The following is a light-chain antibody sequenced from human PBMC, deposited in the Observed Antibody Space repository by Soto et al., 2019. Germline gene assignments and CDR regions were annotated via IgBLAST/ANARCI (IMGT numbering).Light chain of an antibody. J-gene: IGLJ1*01. V-gene: IGLV2-8*01. Sequence: QSALTQPPSASGSPGQSVTISCTGTSSDVGGYNYVSWYQQRPGKAPKLMIYEVTKRPSGVPDRFSGSKSVNTASLTVSGLQAEDEADYYCSSYAGRNNLVFGTGTKVTVL. CDR1: SSDVGGYNY. CDR2: EVT. CDR3: SSYAGRNNLV.